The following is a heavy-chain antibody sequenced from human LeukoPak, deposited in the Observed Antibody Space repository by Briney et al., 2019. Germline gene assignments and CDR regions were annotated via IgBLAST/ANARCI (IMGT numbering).Heavy chain of an antibody. Sequence: PGGSLRLSCAASGFTVSGNYMSWVRQAPGKGLEWLSVIHRGGNTYYADSVKGRFTISRDNSKNTLYLQMNSLRAEDTAVYYCAKVYYGAYFDYWGQGTLVTVSS. V-gene: IGHV3-53*01. J-gene: IGHJ4*02. CDR2: IHRGGNT. CDR3: AKVYYGAYFDY. CDR1: GFTVSGNY. D-gene: IGHD4-17*01.